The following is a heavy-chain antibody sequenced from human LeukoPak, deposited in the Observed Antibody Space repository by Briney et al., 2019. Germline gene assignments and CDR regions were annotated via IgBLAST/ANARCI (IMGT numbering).Heavy chain of an antibody. CDR3: ASQDRENYFDY. J-gene: IGHJ4*02. D-gene: IGHD2-15*01. CDR1: GFTFSSYA. Sequence: PGGXLRLSCAASGFTFSSYAMSWVRQAPGKGLEWVSAISGSGGSTYYAESVKGRVNISRDNSKNTLYLQMNSLRAEDTAVYYCASQDRENYFDYWGQGTLVTVSS. CDR2: ISGSGGST. V-gene: IGHV3-23*01.